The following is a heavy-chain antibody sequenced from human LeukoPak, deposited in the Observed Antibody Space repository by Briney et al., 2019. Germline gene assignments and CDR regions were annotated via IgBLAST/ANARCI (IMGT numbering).Heavy chain of an antibody. Sequence: GGSLRLSCAASGFALSSYAMSWVRQAPGKGLEWVSATSSSDAGTYHAESVRGRFTISRDNSKNTLYLQMNSLRAEDTAVYYCARVAKNNGFVFDNWGQGTLVTVSS. J-gene: IGHJ4*02. CDR2: TSSSDAGT. CDR1: GFALSSYA. CDR3: ARVAKNNGFVFDN. V-gene: IGHV3-23*01. D-gene: IGHD2/OR15-2a*01.